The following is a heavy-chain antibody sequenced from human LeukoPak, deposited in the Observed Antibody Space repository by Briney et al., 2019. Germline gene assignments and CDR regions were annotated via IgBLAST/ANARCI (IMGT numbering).Heavy chain of an antibody. D-gene: IGHD3-22*01. V-gene: IGHV1-69*13. CDR2: IIPIFGTA. J-gene: IGHJ4*02. CDR3: ARDPTSYDSSGYRDY. CDR1: GGTFSSYA. Sequence: ASVKVSCKASGGTFSSYAISWVRQAPGQGLEWMGGIIPIFGTANYAQKFQGRGTITADESTSTAYMELSSLRSEDTAVYYCARDPTSYDSSGYRDYWGQGTLVTVSS.